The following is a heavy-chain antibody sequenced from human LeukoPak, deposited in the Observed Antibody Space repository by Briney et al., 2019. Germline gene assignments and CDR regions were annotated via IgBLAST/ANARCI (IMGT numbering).Heavy chain of an antibody. J-gene: IGHJ4*02. CDR1: GFTFSSYA. CDR2: IKQDGSEK. D-gene: IGHD1-26*01. V-gene: IGHV3-7*03. CDR3: AKTNMQWELRAVHFDY. Sequence: PGGSLRLSCAASGFTFSSYAMSWVRQAPGKGLEWVANIKQDGSEKYYVDSVKGRFTISRDNAKNSLYLQMNSLRAEDTAVYYCAKTNMQWELRAVHFDYWGQGTLVTVSS.